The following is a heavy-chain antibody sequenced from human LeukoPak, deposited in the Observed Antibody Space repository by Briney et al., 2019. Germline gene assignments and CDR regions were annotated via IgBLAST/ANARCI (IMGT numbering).Heavy chain of an antibody. V-gene: IGHV4-39*07. CDR2: IYYSGST. CDR3: ARDSQGDGARRFAPAWFDP. Sequence: PSEALSLTCTVSGGSISSSSYYWGWIRQPPGKGLEWIGSIYYSGSTYYNPSLKSRVTISVDTSKNQFSLKLSSVTAADTAVYYCARDSQGDGARRFAPAWFDPWGQGTLVTVSS. CDR1: GGSISSSSYY. D-gene: IGHD3-3*01. J-gene: IGHJ5*02.